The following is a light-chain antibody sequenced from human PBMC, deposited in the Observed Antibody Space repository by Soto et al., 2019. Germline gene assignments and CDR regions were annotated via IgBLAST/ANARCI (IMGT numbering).Light chain of an antibody. CDR2: DVS. J-gene: IGLJ1*01. CDR1: SSDVGGYNY. CDR3: RSYTSSSNYV. V-gene: IGLV2-14*01. Sequence: QSVLTQPASVSGSPGLSITISCTGTSSDVGGYNYVSWYQQHPGKAPNLMIYDVSNRPSGVSNRFSGSKSGNTASLTISGLQAEDEADYYCRSYTSSSNYVFGTGTKVTVL.